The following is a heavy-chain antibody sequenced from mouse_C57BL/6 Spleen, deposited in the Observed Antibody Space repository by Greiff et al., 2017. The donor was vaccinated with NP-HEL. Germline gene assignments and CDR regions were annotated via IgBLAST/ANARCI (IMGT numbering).Heavy chain of an antibody. D-gene: IGHD1-1*01. CDR3: ARGIYYGSSYWYFDV. V-gene: IGHV1-64*01. J-gene: IGHJ1*03. CDR1: GYTFTSYW. CDR2: IHPNSGST. Sequence: QVQLKQPGAELVKPGASVKLSCKASGYTFTSYWMYWVKQRPGQGLEWIGMIHPNSGSTNYNEKFKSKATLTVDKSSSTAYMQLSSLTSEDSAVYYCARGIYYGSSYWYFDVWGTGTTVTVSS.